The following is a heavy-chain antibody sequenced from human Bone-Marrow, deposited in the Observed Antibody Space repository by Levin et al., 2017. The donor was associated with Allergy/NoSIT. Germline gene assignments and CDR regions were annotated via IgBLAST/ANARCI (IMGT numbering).Heavy chain of an antibody. V-gene: IGHV3-64*02. J-gene: IGHJ4*02. CDR3: ARDSEWGRACHLDY. Sequence: GGSLRLSCAASGFTFSDSAIQWVRQAPGKGLEFVSAVSPDGSGTYYADSVRGRFTISRDNSKSMLYLQMGSLRSEDTAVYYCARDSEWGRACHLDYWGQGVLVTVTS. CDR2: VSPDGSGT. D-gene: IGHD3-3*01. CDR1: GFTFSDSA.